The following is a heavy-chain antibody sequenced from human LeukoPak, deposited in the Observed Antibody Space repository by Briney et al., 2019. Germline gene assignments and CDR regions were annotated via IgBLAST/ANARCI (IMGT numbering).Heavy chain of an antibody. J-gene: IGHJ6*02. Sequence: GGSLRLSCAASGFTFSSYAMSWVRQAPGKGLEWVSAISGSGGSTYYADSVKGRFTISRDNPKNSLYLQMNSLRAEDTAVYYCARYCGGDCYGMDVWGQGTTVTVSS. D-gene: IGHD2-21*02. CDR1: GFTFSSYA. CDR3: ARYCGGDCYGMDV. CDR2: ISGSGGST. V-gene: IGHV3-23*01.